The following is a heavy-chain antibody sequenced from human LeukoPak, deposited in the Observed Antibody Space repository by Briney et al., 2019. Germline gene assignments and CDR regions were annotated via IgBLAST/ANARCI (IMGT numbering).Heavy chain of an antibody. CDR2: IIPILGIA. Sequence: SVKVSCKASGGTFISYTISWVRQAPGQGLEWMGRIIPILGIANYAQKFQGRVTITADKSTSTAYMELSSLRSEDTAVYYCARDLYYDILTGYYSHYYYYMDVCGKGTTVTVSS. CDR3: ARDLYYDILTGYYSHYYYYMDV. J-gene: IGHJ6*03. V-gene: IGHV1-69*04. D-gene: IGHD3-9*01. CDR1: GGTFISYT.